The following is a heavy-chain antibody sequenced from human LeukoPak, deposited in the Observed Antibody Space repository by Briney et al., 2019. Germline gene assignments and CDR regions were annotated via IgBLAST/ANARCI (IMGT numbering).Heavy chain of an antibody. D-gene: IGHD2/OR15-2a*01. Sequence: GGSLRLSCAASGCTFSSYWMHWLRQEPRKGLVLVSRISTDGSSRSYADSVKGRFTISRDNGKNTLYLQMNSLRAEDTAVYYCASYLTSIPSGMDVWGQGATVTVSS. CDR3: ASYLTSIPSGMDV. V-gene: IGHV3-74*01. CDR2: ISTDGSSR. CDR1: GCTFSSYW. J-gene: IGHJ6*02.